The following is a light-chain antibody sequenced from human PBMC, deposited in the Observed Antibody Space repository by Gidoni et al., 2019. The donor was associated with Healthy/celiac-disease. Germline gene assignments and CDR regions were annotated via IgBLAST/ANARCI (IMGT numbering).Light chain of an antibody. Sequence: GDRVTITCQASQDISNYLNWYQQKPGKAPKLLIYDASNLETGVPSRFSGSGSGTDFTFTISSLQPEDIATYYGQQYDNLPLFGQGTKLEIK. CDR3: QQYDNLPL. CDR1: QDISNY. CDR2: DAS. J-gene: IGKJ2*01. V-gene: IGKV1-33*01.